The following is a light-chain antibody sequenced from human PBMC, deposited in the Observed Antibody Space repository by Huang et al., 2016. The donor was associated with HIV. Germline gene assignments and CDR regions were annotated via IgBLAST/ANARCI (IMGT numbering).Light chain of an antibody. CDR3: MQGTHWPQT. Sequence: DVVLTQSPLSLPVTLGQPASISCKSSHSLLHSDGNTYLNWFLQRPGQSPRRLNYKGSKRDCGVPARCSGSGSGADITLTISRVEADDIGVYYCMQGTHWPQTFGQGTKVEVK. CDR2: KGS. J-gene: IGKJ1*01. CDR1: HSLLHSDGNTY. V-gene: IGKV2-30*02.